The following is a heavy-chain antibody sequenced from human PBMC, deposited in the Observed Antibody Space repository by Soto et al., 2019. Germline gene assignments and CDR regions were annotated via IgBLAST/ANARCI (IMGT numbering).Heavy chain of an antibody. CDR3: AKGGYYYDSSGYYPDY. Sequence: EVQLLESGGGLVQPGGSLSLSCAASGFTFSSYAMSCVRQAPGKGLEWVSAISGSGGSTYYADSVKGRFTISRDNSKNTLYLQMNSLRAEDTAVYYCAKGGYYYDSSGYYPDYWGQGTLVTVSS. CDR2: ISGSGGST. CDR1: GFTFSSYA. D-gene: IGHD3-22*01. V-gene: IGHV3-23*01. J-gene: IGHJ4*02.